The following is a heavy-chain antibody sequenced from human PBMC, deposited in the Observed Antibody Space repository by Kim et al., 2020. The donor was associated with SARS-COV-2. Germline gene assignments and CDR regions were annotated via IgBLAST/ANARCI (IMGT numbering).Heavy chain of an antibody. D-gene: IGHD6-19*01. CDR1: GFTFSSYE. CDR3: ARDRRVAVAGPYFDY. CDR2: ISSSGSTI. V-gene: IGHV3-48*03. Sequence: GGSLRLSCAASGFTFSSYEMNWVRRAPGKGLEWVSYISSSGSTIYYADSVKGRFTISRDNAKNSLYLQMNSLRAEDTAVYYCARDRRVAVAGPYFDYWGQGTLVTVSS. J-gene: IGHJ4*02.